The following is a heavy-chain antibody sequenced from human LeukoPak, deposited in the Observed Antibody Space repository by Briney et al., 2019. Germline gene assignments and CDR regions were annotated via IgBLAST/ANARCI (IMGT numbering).Heavy chain of an antibody. CDR3: AGTSGYSYVAFDI. CDR2: IYHNGST. J-gene: IGHJ3*02. D-gene: IGHD5-18*01. V-gene: IGHV4-30-2*01. Sequence: SETLSLTCAVSGGSISSGGYSWSWIRQPPGKGLEWIGYIYHNGSTYYNPSLKSRVTISVDRSKNQFSLKLSSVTAADTAVYYCAGTSGYSYVAFDIWGQGTMVTVSS. CDR1: GGSISSGGYS.